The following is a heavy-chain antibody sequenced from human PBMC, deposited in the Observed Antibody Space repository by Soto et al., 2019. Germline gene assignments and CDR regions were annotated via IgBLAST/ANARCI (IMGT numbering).Heavy chain of an antibody. Sequence: GSSVKVSYKASGYTFTSYYINWVRQATGQGLEWMGWMNPNSGNTLYAQKFQGRVTITRNTSISTAYMELSSLRPEDTAVYYCARGSGQPDSSGWPGDYYCGMDVWGQGTTVTVSS. J-gene: IGHJ6*02. D-gene: IGHD6-19*01. V-gene: IGHV1-8*01. CDR2: MNPNSGNT. CDR1: GYTFTSYY. CDR3: ARGSGQPDSSGWPGDYYCGMDV.